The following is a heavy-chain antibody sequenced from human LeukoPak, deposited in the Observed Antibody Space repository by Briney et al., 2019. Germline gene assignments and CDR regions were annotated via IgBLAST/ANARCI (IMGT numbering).Heavy chain of an antibody. CDR1: GFTFSSYA. V-gene: IGHV3-23*01. Sequence: GGSLRLSCAASGFTFSSYAMSWVRQAPGKGLEWVSAISGSGGSTYYADSVKGRFTISRDNSKNTLYLQMNSLRAEDTAVYYCAKAYYYDSSGYPIFDYWGQGTLVTVSS. D-gene: IGHD3-22*01. J-gene: IGHJ4*02. CDR3: AKAYYYDSSGYPIFDY. CDR2: ISGSGGST.